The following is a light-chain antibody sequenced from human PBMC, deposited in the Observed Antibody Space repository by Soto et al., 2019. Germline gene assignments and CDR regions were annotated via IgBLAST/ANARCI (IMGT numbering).Light chain of an antibody. J-gene: IGKJ4*01. CDR3: QQYSNWPLT. CDR1: QSVGNN. CDR2: DAS. Sequence: EIVMTQSPATLSVSPGERATLSCRASQSVGNNLAWYRQKSGQHPKLLIYDASTRATGIPARFSGSASGTEFPLTIHSLQNDDFAVYLCQQYSNWPLTFGGGTKVELK. V-gene: IGKV3-15*01.